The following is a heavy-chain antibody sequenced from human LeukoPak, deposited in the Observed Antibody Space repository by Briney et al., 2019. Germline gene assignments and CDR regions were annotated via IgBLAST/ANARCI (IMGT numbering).Heavy chain of an antibody. CDR3: ARFSNPVGFDY. CDR2: ISSNGGST. CDR1: GFTFSSYA. Sequence: PGGSLRLSCAASGFTFSSYAMHWVRQAPGKGLEYVSAISSNGGSTYYADSVKGRFTISRDNSKNTLYLQMGSLRAEDMAVYYRARFSNPVGFDYWGQGTLVTVSS. J-gene: IGHJ4*02. V-gene: IGHV3-64*02.